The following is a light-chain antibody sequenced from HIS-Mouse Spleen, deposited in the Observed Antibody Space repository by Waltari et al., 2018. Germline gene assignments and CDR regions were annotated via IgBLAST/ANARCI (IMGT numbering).Light chain of an antibody. Sequence: QSALTQPASVSGSPGQSITIPCTGTSSDVGGYNYVPWYQQPPGKAPKLMIYDVSNRPSGVSNRFSGSKSGNTASLTISGLQAEDEADYYCSSYTSSSTEVFGGGTKLTVL. CDR3: SSYTSSSTEV. J-gene: IGLJ2*01. CDR1: SSDVGGYNY. CDR2: DVS. V-gene: IGLV2-14*03.